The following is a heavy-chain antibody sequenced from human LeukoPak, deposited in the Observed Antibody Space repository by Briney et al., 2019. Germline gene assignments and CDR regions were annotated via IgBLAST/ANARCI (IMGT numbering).Heavy chain of an antibody. CDR1: GFTVSSNY. J-gene: IGHJ6*02. V-gene: IGHV3-53*01. CDR2: IYSGGST. Sequence: PGGSLRLSCAASGFTVSSNYMSWVRQAPGKGLQWVSIIYSGGSTYYADSVKGRLTISRDNSKNTPYLQMNSLRAEDTAVYYCARDLDASYYYSMDVWGQGTTVTVSS. CDR3: ARDLDASYYYSMDV.